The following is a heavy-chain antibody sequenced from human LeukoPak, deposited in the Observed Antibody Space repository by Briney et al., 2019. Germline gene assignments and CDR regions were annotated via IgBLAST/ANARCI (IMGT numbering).Heavy chain of an antibody. CDR1: GYTFTSYG. J-gene: IGHJ4*02. Sequence: ASVKVSCKASGYTFTSYGISWVRQAPGQGLEWMGWISAYNGNTNYAQKLQGRVTMTTDTSTSTAYMELRSLRCDDTAVYYCARHSWVPYFDCWGQAILVTFSS. V-gene: IGHV1-18*01. D-gene: IGHD2-15*01. CDR3: ARHSWVPYFDC. CDR2: ISAYNGNT.